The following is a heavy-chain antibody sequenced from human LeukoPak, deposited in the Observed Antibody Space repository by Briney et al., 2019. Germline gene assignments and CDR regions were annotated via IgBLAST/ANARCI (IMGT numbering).Heavy chain of an antibody. Sequence: ASVKVSCKVSGYTFTDYYMHWVQQAPGKGLEWMGLVDPEDGETIYAEEFQGRVTITADTSTDTAYMELSSLRSEDTAVYYCCVVRGVIRYFDYWGQGTLVTVSS. CDR3: CVVRGVIRYFDY. D-gene: IGHD3-10*01. V-gene: IGHV1-69-2*01. CDR1: GYTFTDYY. J-gene: IGHJ4*02. CDR2: VDPEDGET.